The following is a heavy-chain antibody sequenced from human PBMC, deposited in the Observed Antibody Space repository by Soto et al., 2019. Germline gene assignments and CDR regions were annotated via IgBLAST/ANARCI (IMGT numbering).Heavy chain of an antibody. V-gene: IGHV3-74*01. CDR2: IKTDGSDT. CDR3: ARPRTSDWAYDI. J-gene: IGHJ3*02. Sequence: EVQLVESGGGLVQPGGSLRLSCAASGFTFSSYWMHWVHQSPGKGLVWVSRIKTDGSDTHYADSVRGRFTISRDNAKNTLYLQMNSLRDEDTAVYYCARPRTSDWAYDIWGQGTMVIVSS. CDR1: GFTFSSYW. D-gene: IGHD3-9*01.